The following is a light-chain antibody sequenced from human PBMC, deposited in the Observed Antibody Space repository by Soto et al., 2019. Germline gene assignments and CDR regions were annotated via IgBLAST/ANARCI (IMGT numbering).Light chain of an antibody. CDR3: QTWGTGIQV. J-gene: IGLJ3*02. V-gene: IGLV4-69*01. Sequence: QSVLTQSPSASASLGASVKLTCTLSSGHSNDAIAWHQQRPEKGPRYLMKLNSDGSHRKGDGIPDRFSGSSSGAERYLTISSLQSEDEADYYCQTWGTGIQVFGGGTQLTVL. CDR2: LNSDGSH. CDR1: SGHSNDA.